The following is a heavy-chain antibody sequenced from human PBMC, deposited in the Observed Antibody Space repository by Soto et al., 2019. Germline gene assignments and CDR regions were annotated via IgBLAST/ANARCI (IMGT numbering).Heavy chain of an antibody. D-gene: IGHD5-18*01. Sequence: QVQLQESGPGLVKPSQTLSLTCTVSGGSISSGDYYWSWIRQPPGKGLEWIVYIYYSGSTYYNPSLKSRVSISXDTSKNQSPLKLSSVTAADTAAYYCARASPVVTDVWGQGTTVTVSS. J-gene: IGHJ6*02. V-gene: IGHV4-30-4*01. CDR1: GGSISSGDYY. CDR3: ARASPVVTDV. CDR2: IYYSGST.